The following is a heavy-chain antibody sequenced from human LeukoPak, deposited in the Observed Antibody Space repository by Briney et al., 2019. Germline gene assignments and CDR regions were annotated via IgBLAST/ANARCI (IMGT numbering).Heavy chain of an antibody. CDR1: GYSFSSGYH. CDR2: IYHSGST. V-gene: IGHV4-38-2*02. J-gene: IGHJ5*02. Sequence: SETLSLTCTVSGYSFSSGYHWGWIRQPPGKGLEWIGSIYHSGSTYYNPSLKSRVSISVDTSKNQFSLKLSSVTAADTAVYYCAREGIVGATFGFDPWGQGTLVTVSS. D-gene: IGHD1-26*01. CDR3: AREGIVGATFGFDP.